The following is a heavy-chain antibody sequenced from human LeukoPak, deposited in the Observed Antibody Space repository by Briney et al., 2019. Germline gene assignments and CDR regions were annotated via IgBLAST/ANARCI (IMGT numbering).Heavy chain of an antibody. D-gene: IGHD3-22*01. Sequence: PGGSLRLSCAASGFTVSSNYMSWVRQAPGKGLEWVSVIYSGGSTYYADSVKGRFTISRDNSKNTLYLQMNSLRAEDTAVYYCARVPYYYDSIGDYWGQGTLATVSS. J-gene: IGHJ4*02. CDR2: IYSGGST. CDR3: ARVPYYYDSIGDY. CDR1: GFTVSSNY. V-gene: IGHV3-53*01.